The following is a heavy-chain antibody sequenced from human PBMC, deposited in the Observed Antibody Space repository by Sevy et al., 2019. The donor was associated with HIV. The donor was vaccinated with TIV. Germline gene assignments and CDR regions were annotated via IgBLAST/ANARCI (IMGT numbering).Heavy chain of an antibody. D-gene: IGHD3-10*01. J-gene: IGHJ6*04. V-gene: IGHV3-11*06. CDR3: ARDEDYYGSGSYYADV. CDR1: GFTFSDYY. Sequence: GGSLRLSCAASGFTFSDYYMSWILQAPGKGLDWVSYISSSSSYTNYADSVKGRFTISRDNAKNSLYLQMNSLRAEDTAVYYCARDEDYYGSGSYYADVWGKGTTVTVSS. CDR2: ISSSSSYT.